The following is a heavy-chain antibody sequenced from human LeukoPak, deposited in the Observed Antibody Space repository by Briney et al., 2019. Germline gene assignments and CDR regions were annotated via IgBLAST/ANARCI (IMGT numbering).Heavy chain of an antibody. J-gene: IGHJ4*02. CDR3: ARVLTATPGNFDY. D-gene: IGHD2-15*01. Sequence: GGSLRFSCAASGFTFSSYWMFWVRQAPGKGLVWVSRLNPDGSDTTYADSVKGRFTISRGNAKNTLYLQMNSLRAEDTAVYYCARVLTATPGNFDYWGQGTLVSVSS. V-gene: IGHV3-74*01. CDR2: LNPDGSDT. CDR1: GFTFSSYW.